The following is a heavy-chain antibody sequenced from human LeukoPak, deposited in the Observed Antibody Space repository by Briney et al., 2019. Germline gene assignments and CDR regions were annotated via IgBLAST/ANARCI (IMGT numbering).Heavy chain of an antibody. V-gene: IGHV1-2*02. J-gene: IGHJ4*02. CDR3: AREGVRQWLVPFDS. CDR1: GYTFTNFY. D-gene: IGHD6-19*01. Sequence: ASVKVSCKASGYTFTNFYIHWVRQAPGRGLEWMGWINPISGDTNNAQKLQGRVTMTRDSSISTAYMELSSLRSDDTAVYFCAREGVRQWLVPFDSWGQGTLVTVSS. CDR2: INPISGDT.